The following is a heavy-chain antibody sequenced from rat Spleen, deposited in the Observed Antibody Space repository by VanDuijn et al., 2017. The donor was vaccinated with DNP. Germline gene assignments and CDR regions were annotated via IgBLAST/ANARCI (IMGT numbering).Heavy chain of an antibody. V-gene: IGHV5-20*01. Sequence: EVQVVQSGGGLVQPGRSLKISCAASGFTFSDYYMSWVRQAPTMSLEWVASINPDGSRTYYRDFVKGRFTISRDNAESSLFLQMDSLRSEDTATYYCTTDAAYWGQGALVTVSS. CDR2: INPDGSRT. CDR1: GFTFSDYY. J-gene: IGHJ3*01. CDR3: TTDAAY.